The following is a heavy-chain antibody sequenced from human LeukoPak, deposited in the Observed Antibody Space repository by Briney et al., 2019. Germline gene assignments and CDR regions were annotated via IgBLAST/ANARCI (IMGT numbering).Heavy chain of an antibody. CDR1: GGTFSSYA. V-gene: IGHV1-69*04. CDR2: IIPILGIA. J-gene: IGHJ4*02. CDR3: ARGRDSSSWTGYFDY. D-gene: IGHD6-13*01. Sequence: EASVKVSCKASGGTFSSYAISWVRQAPGQGLEWMGRIIPILGIANYAQKFQGRVTITADKSTSTAYMELSSLRSEETAVYYCARGRDSSSWTGYFDYWGQGTLVTVSS.